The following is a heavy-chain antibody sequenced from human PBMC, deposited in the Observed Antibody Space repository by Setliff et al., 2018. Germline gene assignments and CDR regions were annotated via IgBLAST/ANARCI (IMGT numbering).Heavy chain of an antibody. J-gene: IGHJ4*02. CDR2: IYYSGST. V-gene: IGHV4-38-2*02. CDR1: GYSISSGYY. CDR3: ASGLNWLSSTEFKY. Sequence: PSETLSLTCTVSGYSISSGYYWGWIRHPPGKGLEWIGCIYYSGSTYYNPSLKSRVTISLDTSKNQFSLKLTSVTAADTAVYYCASGLNWLSSTEFKYWGQGTLVTVSS. D-gene: IGHD1-20*01.